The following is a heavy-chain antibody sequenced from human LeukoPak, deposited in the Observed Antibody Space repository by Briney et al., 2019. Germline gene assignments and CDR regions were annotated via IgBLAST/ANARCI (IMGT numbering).Heavy chain of an antibody. D-gene: IGHD3-22*01. V-gene: IGHV4-59*01. CDR3: ARDIDYYDSSGYYSYYFDY. J-gene: IGHJ4*02. Sequence: PSETLSLTCTVSGGPISSYYWSWIRQPPGKGLEWIGYIYYSGSTNYNPSLKSRVTISVDTSKNQFSLKLSSVTAADAAVYYCARDIDYYDSSGYYSYYFDYWGQGTLVTVSS. CDR2: IYYSGST. CDR1: GGPISSYY.